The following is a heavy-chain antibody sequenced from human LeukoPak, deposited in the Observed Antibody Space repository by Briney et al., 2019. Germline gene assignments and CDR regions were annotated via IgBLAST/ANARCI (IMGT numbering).Heavy chain of an antibody. Sequence: GGSLRLSCAASGFTVSSNYMSWVRQAPGKGLEWVSVIYSGGSTYYADSVKGRFTISRDNSKNTLYLQMNSLRAEDTAVYYCARARVTRGRYFDYGGQGPRVTVSP. D-gene: IGHD3-16*01. CDR1: GFTVSSNY. J-gene: IGHJ4*02. CDR2: IYSGGST. CDR3: ARARVTRGRYFDY. V-gene: IGHV3-53*01.